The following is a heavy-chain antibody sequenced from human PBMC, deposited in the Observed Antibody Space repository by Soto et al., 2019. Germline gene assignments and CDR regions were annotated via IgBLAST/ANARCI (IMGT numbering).Heavy chain of an antibody. J-gene: IGHJ5*02. Sequence: SETLSLTCTVSGGSISSGGYYWSWIRQHPGKGLEWIGYIYYSGSTYYNPSLKSRVTISVDTSKNQFSLKLSSVTAADTAVYYWARGRYRGYVIWLAPGGRGPLVTVPS. CDR1: GGSISSGGYY. CDR2: IYYSGST. V-gene: IGHV4-31*03. D-gene: IGHD5-12*01. CDR3: ARGRYRGYVIWLAP.